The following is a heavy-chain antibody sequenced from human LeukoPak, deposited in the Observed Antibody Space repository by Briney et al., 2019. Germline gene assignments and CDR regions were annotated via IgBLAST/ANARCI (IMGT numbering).Heavy chain of an antibody. J-gene: IGHJ4*02. CDR1: GGSISSYY. D-gene: IGHD2-15*01. Sequence: PSETLSLTCTVSGGSISSYYWSWIRQPPGKGLEWIGYIYYSGSTNYNPSLKSRVTISVDRSKNQFSLKLSSVTAADTAVYYCARGGGGGYCSGGSCQKFDYWGQGTLVTVSS. V-gene: IGHV4-59*12. CDR2: IYYSGST. CDR3: ARGGGGGYCSGGSCQKFDY.